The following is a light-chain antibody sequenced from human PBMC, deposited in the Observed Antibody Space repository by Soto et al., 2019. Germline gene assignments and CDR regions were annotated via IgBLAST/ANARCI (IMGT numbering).Light chain of an antibody. CDR3: QQYGSIPIT. Sequence: EIVLTQSPDTLSLSPGQRATLSCRASQSVRSDYFAWYQQKPGQAPRLLIYGASSRATGIPDKFSGSGSGTDFTLTISRLEPEDFAVYYCQQYGSIPITFGQGTRLEIK. J-gene: IGKJ5*01. CDR1: QSVRSDY. CDR2: GAS. V-gene: IGKV3-20*01.